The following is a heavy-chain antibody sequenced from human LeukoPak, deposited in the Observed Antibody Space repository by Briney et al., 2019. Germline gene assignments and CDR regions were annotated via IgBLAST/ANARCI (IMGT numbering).Heavy chain of an antibody. V-gene: IGHV3-23*01. J-gene: IGHJ4*02. CDR1: GFTFSTCG. Sequence: GGSLRLSCTASGFTFSTCGMTWVRQAPGKGLEWVSSISGNDDGTYYADSVKGRFTISRDNSKNTLYLQMNSLRAEDTAIYYCAKREPIYSASPGNYFDYWGQGTLVTVSS. D-gene: IGHD1-14*01. CDR2: ISGNDDGT. CDR3: AKREPIYSASPGNYFDY.